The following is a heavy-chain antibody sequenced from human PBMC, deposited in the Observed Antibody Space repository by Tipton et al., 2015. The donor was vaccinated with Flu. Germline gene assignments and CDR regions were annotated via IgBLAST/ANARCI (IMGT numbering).Heavy chain of an antibody. CDR2: IYTSGST. V-gene: IGHV4-61*09. Sequence: TLSLTCTVSGGSISSSSYYWTWIRQPAGEGLEWIGQIYTSGSTKYNPSLKSRVTMSLDTSKNQFSLRMSSVTAADTAMYYCARDYGDLNWFDPWGQGTLVTVSS. J-gene: IGHJ5*02. D-gene: IGHD4-17*01. CDR1: GGSISSSSYY. CDR3: ARDYGDLNWFDP.